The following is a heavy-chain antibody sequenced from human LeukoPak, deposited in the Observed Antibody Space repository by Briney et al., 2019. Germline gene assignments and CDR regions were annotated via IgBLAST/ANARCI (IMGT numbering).Heavy chain of an antibody. CDR2: IYYSGST. CDR1: GGSINSGGYY. V-gene: IGHV4-31*03. CDR3: ARAGISYDSSSGYYYSELDY. J-gene: IGHJ4*02. D-gene: IGHD3-22*01. Sequence: SETLSLTCTVSGGSINSGGYYWSWIRQHPGTGLDWIGYIYYSGSTYYNPSLKSRVTISVDTSKNQFSLKLSSVTAADTAVYYCARAGISYDSSSGYYYSELDYWGQGTLVTVSS.